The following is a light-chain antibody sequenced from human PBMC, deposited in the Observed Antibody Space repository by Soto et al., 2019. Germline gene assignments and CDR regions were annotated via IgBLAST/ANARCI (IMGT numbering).Light chain of an antibody. CDR2: EVS. J-gene: IGKJ1*01. CDR3: MQGTHWPWT. CDR1: QSLIHSDGSTY. V-gene: IGKV2-30*02. Sequence: DVVMTQSPLSLPVTLGQPASISCRSSQSLIHSDGSTYLNWFQQRPGQSPRRLIYEVSDRDSGVPDRFGGSGSGIDFTLKISRVEADDVGVYYCMQGTHWPWTFGQGTEVEIK.